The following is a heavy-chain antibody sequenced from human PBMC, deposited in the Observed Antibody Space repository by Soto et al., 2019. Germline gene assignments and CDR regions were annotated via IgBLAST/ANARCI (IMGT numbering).Heavy chain of an antibody. J-gene: IGHJ6*03. V-gene: IGHV4-59*08. Sequence: SETLSLTCTVSGGSISSYYWSWIRQPPGKGLEWIGYIYYSGSTNYNPSLKSRVTISVDTSKNQFSLKLSSVTAADTAVYYCARRGYYGSGSYYNGNYYYYMDVWGKGTTVTVSS. CDR2: IYYSGST. D-gene: IGHD3-10*01. CDR1: GGSISSYY. CDR3: ARRGYYGSGSYYNGNYYYYMDV.